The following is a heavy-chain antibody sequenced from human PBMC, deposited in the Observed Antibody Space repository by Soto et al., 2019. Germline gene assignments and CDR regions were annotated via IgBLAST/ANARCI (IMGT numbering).Heavy chain of an antibody. CDR1: GYSFTSSW. Sequence: PGESLKISCKGSGYSFTSSWIAWVRQMPGKGLERMGIIYPGDSDTRYGPSFQGQVTISADRSITTTYLQWSSLKASDTAVYYCARLFDTSGWYDYWGQGTLVTVSS. CDR2: IYPGDSDT. J-gene: IGHJ4*02. CDR3: ARLFDTSGWYDY. V-gene: IGHV5-51*01. D-gene: IGHD6-19*01.